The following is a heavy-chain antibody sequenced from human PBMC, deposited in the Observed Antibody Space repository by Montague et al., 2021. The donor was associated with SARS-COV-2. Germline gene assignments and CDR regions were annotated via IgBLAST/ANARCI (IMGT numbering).Heavy chain of an antibody. V-gene: IGHV6-1*01. J-gene: IGHJ6*02. Sequence: CAISGDSVSSHSATWNWVRQSPPTRLEWLGGTYYRYKWYNDYAVSVRGRVTINPDTSKNQFSLQLNAVTPEDTAIYYCTSGREGNYNVMDVWGQGTTVTVSS. CDR2: TYYRYKWYN. D-gene: IGHD1-1*01. CDR3: TSGREGNYNVMDV. CDR1: GDSVSSHSAT.